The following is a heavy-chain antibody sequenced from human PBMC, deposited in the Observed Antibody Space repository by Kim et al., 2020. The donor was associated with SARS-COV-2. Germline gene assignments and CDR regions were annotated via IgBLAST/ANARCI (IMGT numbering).Heavy chain of an antibody. Sequence: GGSLRLSCAASGFTFSNAWMIWVRQAPGKGLEWVGRIKSKTDGGTTDYAAPVKGRFTISRDDSKNTLYLQMNSLKTEDTAVYYCTTEFCSGGSCFPSRNFYYYYYGMDVWGQGTTVTVSS. V-gene: IGHV3-15*01. D-gene: IGHD2-15*01. CDR1: GFTFSNAW. CDR2: IKSKTDGGTT. CDR3: TTEFCSGGSCFPSRNFYYYYYGMDV. J-gene: IGHJ6*02.